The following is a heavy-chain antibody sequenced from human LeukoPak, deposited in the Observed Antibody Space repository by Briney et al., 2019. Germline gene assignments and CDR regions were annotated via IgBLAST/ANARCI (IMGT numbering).Heavy chain of an antibody. CDR3: ASRKPTGLYDY. Sequence: SQTLSLTCAVSGGSISSGGYSWSWIRQPPGKGLEWIGYIFHSGSTYYNPSLKSRVTISVDRSKNQFSLKLSSVTAADTAVYYCASRKPTGLYDYWGQGTLVTVSS. D-gene: IGHD1-14*01. V-gene: IGHV4-30-2*01. J-gene: IGHJ4*02. CDR2: IFHSGST. CDR1: GGSISSGGYS.